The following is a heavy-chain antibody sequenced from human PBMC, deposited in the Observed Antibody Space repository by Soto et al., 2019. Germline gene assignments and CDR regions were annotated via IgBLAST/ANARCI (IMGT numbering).Heavy chain of an antibody. V-gene: IGHV3-30-3*01. CDR2: ISYDGSNK. J-gene: IGHJ4*02. CDR1: GFTFSSYA. Sequence: QVQLVESGGGVVQPGRSLRLYCAASGFTFSSYAMHWVRQAPGKGLEWVAVISYDGSNKYYADSVKGRFTISRDNSKNTLYLQMNSLRAEDTAVYYCARDFPDAYWGQGTLVTVSS. CDR3: ARDFPDAY.